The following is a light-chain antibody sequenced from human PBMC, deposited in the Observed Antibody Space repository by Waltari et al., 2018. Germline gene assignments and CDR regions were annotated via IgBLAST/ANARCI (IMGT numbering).Light chain of an antibody. CDR3: QQRKDWPLTT. V-gene: IGKV3-11*01. Sequence: DIVLTHSPATPPLLPGASATLPCRASQNINNHLAWYQHKPGQAPRLLIHDASRRAVGIPARFSGSGSGTDFSLTISSLEPEDFAVYYCQQRKDWPLTTFGQGTRLEIK. CDR2: DAS. CDR1: QNINNH. J-gene: IGKJ5*01.